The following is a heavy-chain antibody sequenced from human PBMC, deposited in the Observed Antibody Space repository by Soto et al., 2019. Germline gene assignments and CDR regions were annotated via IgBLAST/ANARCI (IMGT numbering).Heavy chain of an antibody. CDR1: GFTFSSYS. CDR2: ISSSSSTI. Sequence: EVQLVESGGGLVQPGGSLRLSCAASGFTFSSYSMNWFRQAPGKGLEWGSYISSSSSTIYYADSVKGRFTISRDNAKNLLYLQMNSLRDEDTAVYYCARDTYYYDSSGYYPLGYWGQGTLVTVSS. V-gene: IGHV3-48*02. CDR3: ARDTYYYDSSGYYPLGY. J-gene: IGHJ4*02. D-gene: IGHD3-22*01.